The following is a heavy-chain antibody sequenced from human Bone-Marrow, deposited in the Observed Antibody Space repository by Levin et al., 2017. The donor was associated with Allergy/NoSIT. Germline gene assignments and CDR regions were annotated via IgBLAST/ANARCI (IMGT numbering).Heavy chain of an antibody. J-gene: IGHJ6*02. V-gene: IGHV3-30*04. CDR1: GFTFSDYA. CDR2: ISYDGNIK. CDR3: ARDYWTYTGTRDGMDV. Sequence: PGGSLRLSCAASGFTFSDYAMHWARQTPGEGLEWVAVISYDGNIKYNADSVQGRFTISRSNSNNTLYLQMNSLRLEDTGVYYCARDYWTYTGTRDGMDVWGQGTTVTVSS. D-gene: IGHD1-1*01.